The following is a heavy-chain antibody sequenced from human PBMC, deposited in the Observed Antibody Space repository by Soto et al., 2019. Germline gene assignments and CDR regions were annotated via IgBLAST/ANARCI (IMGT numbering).Heavy chain of an antibody. D-gene: IGHD6-6*01. CDR1: GRSISSYY. V-gene: IGHV4-59*12. J-gene: IGHJ4*02. CDR2: IYYSGST. Sequence: TETKSHTFTVFGRSISSYYRSWIQQPPGKGLEWIGYIYYSGSTNYNPSLKSRVTISVDTSKKQFSLKLSSVTAADTAVYYCARARWHQLVLSRMFYVDDWGQGTLVT. CDR3: ARARWHQLVLSRMFYVDD.